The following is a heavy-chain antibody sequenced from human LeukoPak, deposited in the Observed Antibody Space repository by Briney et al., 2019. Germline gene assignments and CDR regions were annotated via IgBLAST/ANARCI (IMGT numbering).Heavy chain of an antibody. D-gene: IGHD6-19*01. J-gene: IGHJ4*02. Sequence: SETLSLTCTVSGGSISSSSYYWGWTRQPPGKGLEWIGSIYYSGSTYYNPSLKSRVTISVDTSKNQFSLKLSSVTAADTAVYYCARHSKAEQWLVRSNPDYWGQGTLVTVSS. CDR2: IYYSGST. CDR1: GGSISSSSYY. CDR3: ARHSKAEQWLVRSNPDY. V-gene: IGHV4-39*01.